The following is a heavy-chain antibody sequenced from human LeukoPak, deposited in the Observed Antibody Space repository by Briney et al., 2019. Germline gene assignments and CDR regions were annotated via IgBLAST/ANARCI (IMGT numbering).Heavy chain of an antibody. CDR3: ARDRWFDP. CDR1: GGSISSGGYY. V-gene: IGHV4-31*03. Sequence: SETLSLTCTVSGGSISSGGYYWSWIRQNPGKGLEWIGYIHYSGSTYYNPSLKSRVTISVDTSDNQFSLKLNSVTAADTAVYYCARDRWFDPWGQGTLVIVSS. J-gene: IGHJ5*02. CDR2: IHYSGST.